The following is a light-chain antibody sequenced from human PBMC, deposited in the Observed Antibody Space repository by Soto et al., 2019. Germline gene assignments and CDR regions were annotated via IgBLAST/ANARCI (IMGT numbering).Light chain of an antibody. J-gene: IGKJ4*01. CDR2: GAS. Sequence: EIVMTQSPATLSVSPGEGATLSCRASQSVTSNLAWYQQKPGQAPRLLIFGASTRASGIPARFSGSGSDTEFSLTISALQSEDFAIYYCQQYSNWPLTFGGGTKVDIK. CDR3: QQYSNWPLT. CDR1: QSVTSN. V-gene: IGKV3-15*01.